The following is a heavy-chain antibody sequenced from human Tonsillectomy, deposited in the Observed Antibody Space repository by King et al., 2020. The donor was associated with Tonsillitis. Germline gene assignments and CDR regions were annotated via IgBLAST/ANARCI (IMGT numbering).Heavy chain of an antibody. V-gene: IGHV4-31*03. D-gene: IGHD5/OR15-5a*01. CDR1: GGSISSGAYY. J-gene: IGHJ5*02. CDR2: IYYSGST. CDR3: ARDIYRNWFDP. Sequence: QLQESGPGLVKPSQTLSLTCTVSGGSISSGAYYWRWIRQHPGKGLEWIGYIYYSGSTYYNPSLKSRVNISIDTSKNQFSLKLSSVTAADTAVYYCARDIYRNWFDPWGQGTLVTVSS.